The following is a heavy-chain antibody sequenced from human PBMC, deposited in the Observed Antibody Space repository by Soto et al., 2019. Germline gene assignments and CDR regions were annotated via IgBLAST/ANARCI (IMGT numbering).Heavy chain of an antibody. CDR1: GFTFSSYA. Sequence: VQLVESGGGVVQPGRSLRLSCAASGFTFSSYAMHWVRQAPGKGLEWVAVISYDGSNKYYADSVKGRFTISRDNSKNTLYLQMNSLRAEDTAVYYCARDRVLTIFGVVITWGYFDYWGQGTLVTVSS. CDR3: ARDRVLTIFGVVITWGYFDY. D-gene: IGHD3-3*01. CDR2: ISYDGSNK. J-gene: IGHJ4*02. V-gene: IGHV3-30-3*01.